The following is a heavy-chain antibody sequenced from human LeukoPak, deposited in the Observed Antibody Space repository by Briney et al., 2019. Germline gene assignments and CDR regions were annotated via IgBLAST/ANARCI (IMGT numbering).Heavy chain of an antibody. CDR3: ARVNPTNSGFYTY. D-gene: IGHD3-22*01. V-gene: IGHV3-48*04. CDR2: IGPSSDNI. J-gene: IGHJ1*01. Sequence: GGSLRLSCAASGFTVSSNHMSWVRQAPEKGLEWVSYIGPSSDNINYADSVKGRFTVSRDNAKNSLYLQMNSLRAEDTAVYYCARVNPTNSGFYTYWGQGTLVAVSS. CDR1: GFTVSSNH.